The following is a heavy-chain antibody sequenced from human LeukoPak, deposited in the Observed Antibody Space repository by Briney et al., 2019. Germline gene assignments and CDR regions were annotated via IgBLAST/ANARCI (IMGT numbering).Heavy chain of an antibody. CDR3: AREEGSKTFDY. V-gene: IGHV4-61*01. Sequence: SETLSLTCTVSGGSVSNGSYYWSWIRQPPGKGLEWIGYIYYSGSTNYNPSLKSRVTISVDTSKNQFSLKLSSVTAADTAVYYCAREEGSKTFDYWGQGTLVTVSS. CDR2: IYYSGST. CDR1: GGSVSNGSYY. J-gene: IGHJ4*02. D-gene: IGHD1-26*01.